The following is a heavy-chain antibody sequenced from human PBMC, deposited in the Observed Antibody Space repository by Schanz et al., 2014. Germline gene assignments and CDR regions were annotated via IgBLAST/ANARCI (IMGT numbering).Heavy chain of an antibody. V-gene: IGHV3-23*04. CDR3: AKDRSWDYDSSGYFDY. Sequence: EVQLVESGGGVVQPGRSLRLSCLASGFAFSSYGMNWLRQAPGKGLEWVSAISGSGGSTYYADSVKGRFTISRDNSKNTLYLQMNSLRAEDTAVYYCAKDRSWDYDSSGYFDYWGQGTLVTVSS. CDR1: GFAFSSYG. D-gene: IGHD3-22*01. CDR2: ISGSGGST. J-gene: IGHJ4*02.